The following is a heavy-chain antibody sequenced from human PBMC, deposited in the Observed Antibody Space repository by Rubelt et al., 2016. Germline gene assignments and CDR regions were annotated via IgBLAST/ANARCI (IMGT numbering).Heavy chain of an antibody. CDR1: GGSFSGYY. CDR2: INHSGST. V-gene: IGHV4-34*01. CDR3: ARAQHFWSGYIDY. D-gene: IGHD3-3*02. Sequence: QVQLQQWGAGLLKPSETLSLTCAVYGGSFSGYYWSWIRQPPGKGLEWIGEINHSGSTNYNPSLKSRVTISVDTPKNQFSLKLSAVTAADTAVYYCARAQHFWSGYIDYWGQGTLVTVSS. J-gene: IGHJ4*02.